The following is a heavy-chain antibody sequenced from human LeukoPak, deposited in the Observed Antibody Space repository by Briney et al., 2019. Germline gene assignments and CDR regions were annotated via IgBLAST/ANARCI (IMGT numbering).Heavy chain of an antibody. V-gene: IGHV3-23*01. D-gene: IGHD1-26*01. J-gene: IGHJ4*02. Sequence: GGSLRLSCAASGFTFSSYAMSWVRQAPGKGLEWVSTITDSGGTTFYADSVKGRFTISRDNSKNTVYLRMNSLRAEDTAVYYCAKLWRGSHPRYFDHWGQGTLVTVSS. CDR1: GFTFSSYA. CDR2: ITDSGGTT. CDR3: AKLWRGSHPRYFDH.